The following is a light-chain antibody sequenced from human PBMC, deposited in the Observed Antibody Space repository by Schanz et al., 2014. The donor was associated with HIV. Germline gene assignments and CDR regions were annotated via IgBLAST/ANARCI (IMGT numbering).Light chain of an antibody. CDR1: TSNIGSYT. V-gene: IGLV1-44*01. CDR3: GTWDDSLNGWV. J-gene: IGLJ3*02. Sequence: QSVLTQPPSASGTPGQRVTISCSGSTSNIGSYTVNWYQQLPGTAPKLLIYGTDQRPSGVPDRVSGSRSGTSASLAISGLQSEDEADYYCGTWDDSLNGWVFGGGTKLTVL. CDR2: GTD.